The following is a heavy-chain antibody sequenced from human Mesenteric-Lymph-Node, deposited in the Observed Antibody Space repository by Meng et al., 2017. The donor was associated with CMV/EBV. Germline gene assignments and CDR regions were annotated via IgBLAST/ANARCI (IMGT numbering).Heavy chain of an antibody. J-gene: IGHJ6*02. V-gene: IGHV3-13*03. CDR3: ARQSPRGGTGGPIYDYGMGV. Sequence: GESLKISCAACGFTFSSNDMDWVRQGKGKGLGWVSPIDITGDTYYTVSVKGQFTIPRENAKNSLYLQMNSLRAGDTAVYYCARQSPRGGTGGPIYDYGMGVWGQGTTVTVSS. CDR2: IDITGDT. CDR1: GFTFSSND. D-gene: IGHD7-27*01.